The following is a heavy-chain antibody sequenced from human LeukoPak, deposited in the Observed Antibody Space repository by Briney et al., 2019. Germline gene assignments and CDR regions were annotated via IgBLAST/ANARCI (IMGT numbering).Heavy chain of an antibody. J-gene: IGHJ3*02. V-gene: IGHV4-59*01. CDR3: ARGEWEFDAFDI. CDR1: GGSISSYY. Sequence: SETLSLTCTVSGGSISSYYWSWIRQPPGKGLEWIGYIYYSGSTNYNPSLKSRVTISVDTSKNQFSLKLSSVTAADTAVYYCARGEWEFDAFDIWGQGTMVTVSS. CDR2: IYYSGST. D-gene: IGHD1-26*01.